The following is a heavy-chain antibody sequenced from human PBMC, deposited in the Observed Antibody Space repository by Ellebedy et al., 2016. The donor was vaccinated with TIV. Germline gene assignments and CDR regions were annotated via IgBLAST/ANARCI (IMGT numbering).Heavy chain of an antibody. Sequence: GESLKISCAASGFTFSTYAMNWLRQAPGKGLEWVSSIIGSGGSTLYADSVKGRFTISRDNSKNMVYLQMNSLRVEDTAVYYCAKAGYSSAWYLVFDNWGQGTLVTVSS. CDR3: AKAGYSSAWYLVFDN. CDR1: GFTFSTYA. CDR2: IIGSGGST. V-gene: IGHV3-23*01. D-gene: IGHD6-19*01. J-gene: IGHJ4*02.